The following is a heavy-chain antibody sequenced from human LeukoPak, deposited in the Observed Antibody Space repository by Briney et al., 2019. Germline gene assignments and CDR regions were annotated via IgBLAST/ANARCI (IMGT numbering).Heavy chain of an antibody. Sequence: SETLSLTCTVSGGSISSYYWSWIRQPPGQGLEWIGYIYYSGSTNYNPSLKSRVTISVDTSKNQFSLKLSSVTAADTAVYYCARKIQTGTAFDYWGQGTLVTVSS. V-gene: IGHV4-59*01. CDR2: IYYSGST. D-gene: IGHD1-1*01. CDR3: ARKIQTGTAFDY. J-gene: IGHJ4*02. CDR1: GGSISSYY.